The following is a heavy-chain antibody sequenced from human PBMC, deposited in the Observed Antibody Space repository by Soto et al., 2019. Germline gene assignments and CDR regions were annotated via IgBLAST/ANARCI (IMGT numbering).Heavy chain of an antibody. D-gene: IGHD4-4*01. CDR2: LFYSGDA. CDR3: ARRVGVDYIFDS. J-gene: IGHJ4*02. Sequence: SEPLSITCSVSGDSLRTSYYYWGWIGQRPGKGLEGIGHLFYSGDAYYNPSLKSRVSISVDTSKNEVSLKLTSITAADTAIYFCARRVGVDYIFDSWGQGMLVTVSS. V-gene: IGHV4-39*07. CDR1: GDSLRTSYYY.